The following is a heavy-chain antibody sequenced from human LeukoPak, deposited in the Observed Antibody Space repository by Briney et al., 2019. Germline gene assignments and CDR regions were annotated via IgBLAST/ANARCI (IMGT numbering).Heavy chain of an antibody. CDR1: GFTFDDYA. D-gene: IGHD6-13*01. J-gene: IGHJ3*02. V-gene: IGHV3-9*01. CDR3: AKVEQQLAWGYYAFDI. CDR2: ISWNSGSI. Sequence: PGGSLRLSCAASGFTFDDYAMHRVRQAPGKGLEWVSGISWNSGSIGYADSVKGRFTISRDNAKNSLYLQMNSLRAEDTALYYCAKVEQQLAWGYYAFDIWGQGTMVTVSS.